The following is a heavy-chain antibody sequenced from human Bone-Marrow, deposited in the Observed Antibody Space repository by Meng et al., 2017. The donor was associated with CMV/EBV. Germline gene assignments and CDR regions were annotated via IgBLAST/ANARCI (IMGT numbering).Heavy chain of an antibody. CDR1: GGSVNSARYY. CDR3: ARAGTWRALDAFAI. D-gene: IGHD6-19*01. Sequence: SETLSLTCTVSGGSVNSARYYWSWIRQPPGKALEWIGYIYYGGSTNYNPSLKSRVTISVDTSKNQFSLKLSSVTAADTAVYYCARAGTWRALDAFAIWGPGPTVTVSS. V-gene: IGHV4-61*01. J-gene: IGHJ3*02. CDR2: IYYGGST.